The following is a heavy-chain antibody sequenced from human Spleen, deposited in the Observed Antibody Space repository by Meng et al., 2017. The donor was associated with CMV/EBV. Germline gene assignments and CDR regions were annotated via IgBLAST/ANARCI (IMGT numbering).Heavy chain of an antibody. CDR2: ISGSGGST. Sequence: FPFSSYAMSWVRQAPGKGLEWVSAISGSGGSTYSADSVKGRFTISRDTSKNTLYLQMNSLRAEDTAVYYCARSRPPYSSTWSYYFDSWGQGTLVTVSS. J-gene: IGHJ4*02. CDR3: ARSRPPYSSTWSYYFDS. CDR1: FPFSSYA. V-gene: IGHV3-23*01. D-gene: IGHD6-13*01.